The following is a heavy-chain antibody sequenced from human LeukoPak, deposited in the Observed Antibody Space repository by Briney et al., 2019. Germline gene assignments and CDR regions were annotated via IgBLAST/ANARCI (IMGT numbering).Heavy chain of an antibody. D-gene: IGHD6-13*01. J-gene: IGHJ4*02. Sequence: GGSLRLSCAASGFTSSSYAMSWVRQAPGKGLEWVSAISGSGGGTYYADSVKGRFTISRDNSKNTLYLQMNSLRAEDTAVYYCAKREGSSWSNFDYWGQGTLVTVSS. CDR2: ISGSGGGT. V-gene: IGHV3-23*01. CDR3: AKREGSSWSNFDY. CDR1: GFTSSSYA.